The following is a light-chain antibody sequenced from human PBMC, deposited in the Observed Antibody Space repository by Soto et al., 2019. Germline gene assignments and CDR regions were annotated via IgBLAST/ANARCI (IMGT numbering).Light chain of an antibody. CDR2: AAS. Sequence: EIVLTQSPGTLSLSPGERATLYCRASQSVSSSYLAWYQQTSGQAPRLLIYAASSRATAIPDRFSGSGSVTAFTLTISSLETAEFPVYYCQQYGCASFFGPATNVDIK. J-gene: IGKJ3*01. CDR3: QQYGCASF. CDR1: QSVSSSY. V-gene: IGKV3-20*01.